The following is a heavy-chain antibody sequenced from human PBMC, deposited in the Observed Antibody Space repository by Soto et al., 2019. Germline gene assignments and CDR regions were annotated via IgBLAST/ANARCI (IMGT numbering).Heavy chain of an antibody. CDR1: GFSLTTRSMC. J-gene: IGHJ4*02. CDR2: IDWDGDT. V-gene: IGHV2-70*01. CDR3: ARSLNYDFWTGYFFDF. Sequence: ESGPTLVNPTQTLTLTCTLSGFSLTTRSMCVSWIRQSPGKALEWLALIDWDGDTYYSTSLKTRLTISRDTSTNQVVLTMTNLDPADTATYFCARSLNYDFWTGYFFDFWGQGALVTVSS. D-gene: IGHD3-3*01.